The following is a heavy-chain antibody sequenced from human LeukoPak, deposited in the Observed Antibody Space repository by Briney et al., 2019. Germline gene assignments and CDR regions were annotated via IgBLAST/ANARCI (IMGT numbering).Heavy chain of an antibody. V-gene: IGHV3-9*01. D-gene: IGHD2-15*01. CDR2: INWNSGSI. J-gene: IGHJ4*02. Sequence: QAGGSLRLSCAASGFSFNEYAMHWVRQAPGKGLEWVSGINWNSGSIGYADSVKGRFTTSRDNANNSLYLQMNSLRAEDTALYYCAKDLPRYCSGGSCYSGFDYWGQGTLVTVSS. CDR3: AKDLPRYCSGGSCYSGFDY. CDR1: GFSFNEYA.